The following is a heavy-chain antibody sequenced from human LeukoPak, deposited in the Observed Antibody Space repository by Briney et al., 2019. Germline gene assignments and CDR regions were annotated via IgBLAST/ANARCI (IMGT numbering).Heavy chain of an antibody. V-gene: IGHV3-23*01. CDR1: GFTFSSYA. CDR3: AKGSDYYDSSGYTYLGYYYMAGYYMDV. J-gene: IGHJ6*03. CDR2: ISGSGGST. Sequence: PGGSLRLSCAASGFTFSSYAMSWVRQAPGKGLEWVSAISGSGGSTYYADSVKGRFTISRDNSKNTLYLQMNSLRAEDTAVYYCAKGSDYYDSSGYTYLGYYYMAGYYMDVWGKGPTVTVSS. D-gene: IGHD3-22*01.